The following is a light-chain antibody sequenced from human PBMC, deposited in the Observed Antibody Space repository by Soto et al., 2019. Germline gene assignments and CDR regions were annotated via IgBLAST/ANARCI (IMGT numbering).Light chain of an antibody. CDR3: QQYNSYSGM. V-gene: IGKV1-5*01. CDR2: DAS. CDR1: QSISSW. J-gene: IGKJ1*01. Sequence: DIQMTQSPSTLSASVGHRVTITCRASQSISSWLAWYQQKPGKAPKLLIYDASSLESGVPSRFSGSGSGTEFTLTISGLQPDDFASYYCQQYNSYSGMFGQGTKVDI.